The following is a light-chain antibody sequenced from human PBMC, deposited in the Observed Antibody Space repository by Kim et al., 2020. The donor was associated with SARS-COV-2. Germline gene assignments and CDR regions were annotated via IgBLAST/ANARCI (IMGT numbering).Light chain of an antibody. CDR1: SSNIGSNY. CDR2: RNN. Sequence: GQRVTISCSGSSSNIGSNYAYWYQQLPGAAPKLLIYRNNQRPSGVPDRLSGSKSDTSASLAISGLRSEDEADYYCAAWDDRLTGWVFGGGTKLTVL. V-gene: IGLV1-47*01. J-gene: IGLJ2*01. CDR3: AAWDDRLTGWV.